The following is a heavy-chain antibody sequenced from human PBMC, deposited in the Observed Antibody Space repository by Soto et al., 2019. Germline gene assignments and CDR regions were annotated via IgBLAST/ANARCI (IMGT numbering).Heavy chain of an antibody. CDR2: IWYDGSNK. D-gene: IGHD3-10*01. Sequence: GSLRLSCAASGFTFSSYGMHWVRQAPGKGLEWVAVIWYDGSNKYYADSVKGRFTISRDNSKNTLYPQMNSLRAEDTAVYYCARDYYGSGKILDYWGQGTLVTVSS. V-gene: IGHV3-33*01. CDR3: ARDYYGSGKILDY. J-gene: IGHJ4*02. CDR1: GFTFSSYG.